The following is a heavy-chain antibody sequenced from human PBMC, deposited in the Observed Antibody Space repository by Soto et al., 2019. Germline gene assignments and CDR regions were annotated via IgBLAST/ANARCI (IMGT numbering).Heavy chain of an antibody. CDR3: ARDLCSGGSCYRGWFDP. CDR1: GFTVSSNY. J-gene: IGHJ5*02. Sequence: EVQLVESGGGLVQPGGSLRLSCAASGFTVSSNYMSWVRQAPGKGLEWVSIIYSGGTTYYAVSVKGRFTISRDNSKNTLYLQMNSLRAEDTAVYYCARDLCSGGSCYRGWFDPWGQGTLVTVSS. D-gene: IGHD2-15*01. CDR2: IYSGGTT. V-gene: IGHV3-66*01.